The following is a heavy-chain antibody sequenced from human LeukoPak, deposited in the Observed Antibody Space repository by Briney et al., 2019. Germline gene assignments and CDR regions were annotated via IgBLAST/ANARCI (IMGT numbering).Heavy chain of an antibody. V-gene: IGHV3-43*02. Sequence: QAGGSLRLSCAASGFTLGDYALHWVRQAPGKGLQWVSLISGDGSGTYYADSVRGRFTISRDNSKNSLYLQMNSLRAEDTALYYCARNGGAYYYDRSGYCAYWGQGSLVTVSS. CDR2: ISGDGSGT. CDR3: ARNGGAYYYDRSGYCAY. J-gene: IGHJ4*02. CDR1: GFTLGDYA. D-gene: IGHD3-22*01.